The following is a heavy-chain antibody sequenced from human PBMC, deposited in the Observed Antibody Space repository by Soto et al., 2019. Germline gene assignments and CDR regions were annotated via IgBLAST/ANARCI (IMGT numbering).Heavy chain of an antibody. CDR2: LLDDGSK. CDR1: RFPFSYYA. CDR3: TNEGTRLYHAFVI. D-gene: IGHD3-10*01. Sequence: QVELVESGGGVVRPGRSLRLSCAASRFPFSYYAMHWVRQAPGTGLEFVAVLLDDGSKYYADSVKGRFTISKDNSMITLDLEMICLIPEDTPISYCTNEGTRLYHAFVIRGQATMVTVS. V-gene: IGHV3-30*18. J-gene: IGHJ3*02.